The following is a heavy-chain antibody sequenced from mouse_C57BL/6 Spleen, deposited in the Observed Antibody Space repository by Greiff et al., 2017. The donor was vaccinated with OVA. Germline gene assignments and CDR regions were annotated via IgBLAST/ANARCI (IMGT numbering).Heavy chain of an antibody. CDR3: VSPYSNYSGGYAMDY. Sequence: EVKVIESGGGLVQPKGSLKLSCAASGFSFNTYAMNWVRQAPGKGLEWVARIRSKSNNYATYYADSVKDRFTISRDDSESMLYLQMNNLKTEDTAMYYCVSPYSNYSGGYAMDYWGQGTSVTVSS. V-gene: IGHV10-1*01. J-gene: IGHJ4*01. CDR2: IRSKSNNYAT. CDR1: GFSFNTYA. D-gene: IGHD2-5*01.